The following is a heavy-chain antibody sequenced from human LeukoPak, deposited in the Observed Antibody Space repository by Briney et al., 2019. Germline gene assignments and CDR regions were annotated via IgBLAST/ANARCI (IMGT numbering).Heavy chain of an antibody. V-gene: IGHV4-31*03. CDR3: ARVLGELSPSYYYYYGMDV. CDR2: IYYSGST. D-gene: IGHD3-16*02. Sequence: PSQTLSLTCTVSGGSISSGGYYWSWIRQHPGKGLEWIGYIYYSGSTYYNPSLKSRVTISVDTSKNQFSLKLSSVTAADTAVYYYARVLGELSPSYYYYYGMDVWGQGTTVTVSS. CDR1: GGSISSGGYY. J-gene: IGHJ6*02.